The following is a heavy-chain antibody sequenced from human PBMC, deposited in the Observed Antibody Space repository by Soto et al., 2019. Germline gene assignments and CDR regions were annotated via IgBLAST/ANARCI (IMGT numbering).Heavy chain of an antibody. CDR2: ISYDGSNK. V-gene: IGHV3-30-3*01. J-gene: IGHJ6*02. Sequence: QVQLVESGGGVVQPGRSLRLSCAASGFTFSSYAMHLVRQAPGKGLEWVAVISYDGSNKYYADSVKGRFTISRDNSKNTLYLQMNSLRAEDTAVYYCARVPPYDYYYGMDVWGQGTTVTVSS. CDR1: GFTFSSYA. CDR3: ARVPPYDYYYGMDV.